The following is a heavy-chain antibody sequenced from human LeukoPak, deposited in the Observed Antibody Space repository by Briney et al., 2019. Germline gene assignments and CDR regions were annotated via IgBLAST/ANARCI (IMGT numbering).Heavy chain of an antibody. J-gene: IGHJ6*03. Sequence: ASVEVSCKASGYTFTSYAMNWVRQAPGQGLEWMGWINTNTGNPTYAQGFTGRFVFSLDTSVSTAYLQISSLKAEDTAVYYCARDGGDYYYYYMDVWGKGTTVTVSS. V-gene: IGHV7-4-1*02. CDR1: GYTFTSYA. CDR2: INTNTGNP. D-gene: IGHD2-21*01. CDR3: ARDGGDYYYYYMDV.